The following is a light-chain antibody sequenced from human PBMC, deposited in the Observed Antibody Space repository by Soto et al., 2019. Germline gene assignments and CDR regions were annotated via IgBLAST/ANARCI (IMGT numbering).Light chain of an antibody. J-gene: IGLJ2*01. V-gene: IGLV4-69*01. CDR2: LNSDGSH. CDR3: QTWGTGIVV. Sequence: QSVLTQSPSASASLGASVKLTCTLSSGHSSYAIAWHQQQPEKGPRYWMKLNSDGSHSKGDGIPDRFSGSSSGAERYLTISSLQSEDEADYYCQTWGTGIVVFGGGTKLTV. CDR1: SGHSSYA.